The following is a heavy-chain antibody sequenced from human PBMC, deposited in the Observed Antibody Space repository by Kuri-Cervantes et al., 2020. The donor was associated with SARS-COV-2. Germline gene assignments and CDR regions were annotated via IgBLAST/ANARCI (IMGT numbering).Heavy chain of an antibody. V-gene: IGHV1-46*01. CDR1: GYSFTSYY. Sequence: ASVKVSCKASGYSFTSYYMHWVRQAPGQGLEWMGIINPSGGSTSYAQKFQGRVTMTRNTSISTAYMELSSLRSEDTAVYYCARAAPNYYGSGRPLDYWGQGTLVTVSS. J-gene: IGHJ4*02. CDR2: INPSGGST. D-gene: IGHD3-10*01. CDR3: ARAAPNYYGSGRPLDY.